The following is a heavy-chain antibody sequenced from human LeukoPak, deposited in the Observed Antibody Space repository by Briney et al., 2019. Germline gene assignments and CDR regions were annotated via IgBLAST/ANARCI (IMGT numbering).Heavy chain of an antibody. D-gene: IGHD3-10*01. V-gene: IGHV1-2*02. CDR3: VRGDTMVRGPLGY. CDR1: GYTFTGYY. Sequence: ASVKVSCKASGYTFTGYYMHWVRQASGQGLEWMGWINPNSGDTKHAQKFQGRVTMNRDTSISTAYMELSRLRSDDTAVYYCVRGDTMVRGPLGYWGQGTLVTVSS. J-gene: IGHJ4*02. CDR2: INPNSGDT.